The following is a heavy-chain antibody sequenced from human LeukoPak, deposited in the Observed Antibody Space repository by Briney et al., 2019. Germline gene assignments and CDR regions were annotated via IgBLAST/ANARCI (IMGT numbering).Heavy chain of an antibody. CDR3: ARGDRFRYSYADY. Sequence: GGSLRLSCAASGFTFDDYAMHWVRQAPGKGLEWVSRISWNSGSIGYADSVKGRFTISCDNAKNSMYLQMNSLSAEDMALYYCARGDRFRYSYADYWGQGTLVTVSS. CDR2: ISWNSGSI. V-gene: IGHV3-9*03. CDR1: GFTFDDYA. D-gene: IGHD5-18*01. J-gene: IGHJ4*02.